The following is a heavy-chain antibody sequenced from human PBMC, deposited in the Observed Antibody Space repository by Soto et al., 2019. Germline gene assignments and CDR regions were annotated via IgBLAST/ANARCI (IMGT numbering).Heavy chain of an antibody. CDR1: GYTFTKYY. Sequence: ASVKVSCKASGYTFTKYYIHWVRQAPGQGLQWLGIINPSGGAATYAQKFQGRVTMTRDTSTSTVFLELRSLRSEDTAIFYCATSRGLYDFGSTWGQGTLVTVSS. D-gene: IGHD3-10*01. J-gene: IGHJ5*02. CDR3: ATSRGLYDFGST. V-gene: IGHV1-46*01. CDR2: INPSGGAA.